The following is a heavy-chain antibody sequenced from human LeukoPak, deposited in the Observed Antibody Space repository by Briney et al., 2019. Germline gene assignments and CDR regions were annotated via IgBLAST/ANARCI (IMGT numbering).Heavy chain of an antibody. CDR3: ARGLSSSWYGGNWFDP. D-gene: IGHD6-13*01. Sequence: GGSLKLSCAASGLTFSNYAMSWVRQAPGKGLEWVSGISASGGTTYYADSAKGRFTSSRDNSKNTLYLQMNSQRAEDTAVYYCARGLSSSWYGGNWFDPWGQGTLVTVSS. V-gene: IGHV3-23*01. CDR2: ISASGGTT. J-gene: IGHJ5*02. CDR1: GLTFSNYA.